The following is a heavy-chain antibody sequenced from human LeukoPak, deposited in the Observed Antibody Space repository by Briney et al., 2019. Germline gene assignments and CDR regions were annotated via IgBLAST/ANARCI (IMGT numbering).Heavy chain of an antibody. J-gene: IGHJ5*02. CDR2: IYYSGST. CDR1: GGSIRSSYYY. D-gene: IGHD6-13*01. CDR3: ARAISARRWFDP. V-gene: IGHV4-31*03. Sequence: PSETLSLTCTVSGGSIRSSYYYWSWIRQHPGKGLEWIGYIYYSGSTYYNPSLKSRVTISVDTSKNQFSLKLSSVTAADTAVYYCARAISARRWFDPWGQGTLVTVSS.